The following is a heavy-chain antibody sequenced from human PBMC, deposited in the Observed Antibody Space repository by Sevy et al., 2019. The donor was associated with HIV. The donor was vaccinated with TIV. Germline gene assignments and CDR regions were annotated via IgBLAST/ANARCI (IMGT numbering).Heavy chain of an antibody. CDR3: ARDSTTRPRILDY. V-gene: IGHV4-59*01. Sequence: SETLSLTCSVSGGSINSYFWTWVRQSPGKGLEWIGNIYFTGNTDYSPSLKSRVTLSLDTSKSHFSLILNSVTAADTAVYYCARDSTTRPRILDYWGQGTLVTVSS. D-gene: IGHD1-1*01. CDR1: GGSINSYF. J-gene: IGHJ4*02. CDR2: IYFTGNT.